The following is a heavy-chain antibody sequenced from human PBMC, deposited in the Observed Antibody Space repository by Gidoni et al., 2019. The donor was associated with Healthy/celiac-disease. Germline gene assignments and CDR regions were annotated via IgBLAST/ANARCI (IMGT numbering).Heavy chain of an antibody. D-gene: IGHD4-17*01. CDR3: ARPHGDYDGAYGMDV. CDR2: INPNSGGT. V-gene: IGHV1-2*02. J-gene: IGHJ6*02. Sequence: QVQLVQSGAEVKKPGASVKVSCKASGYTFTGYYMHWVRQAPGQGLEWMGWINPNSGGTNYAQKFQGRVTMTRDTSISTAYMELSRLRSDDTAVYYCARPHGDYDGAYGMDVWGQGTTVTVSS. CDR1: GYTFTGYY.